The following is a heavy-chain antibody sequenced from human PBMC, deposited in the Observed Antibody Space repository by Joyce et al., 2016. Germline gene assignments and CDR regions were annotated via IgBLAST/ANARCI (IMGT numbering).Heavy chain of an antibody. CDR2: IIPSVGVA. V-gene: IGHV1-69*04. Sequence: VQLVQSGAEVKKPGSSVKVSCKVSGGNFYDYTITWVRQAPGQGLVWMGRIIPSVGVANYARKFRGRVALTADKSTATAYLELNSLRLDDTAMFFCTRGRIEYSKTFNAYDIWGQGTMVTVSS. D-gene: IGHD2/OR15-2a*01. J-gene: IGHJ3*02. CDR3: TRGRIEYSKTFNAYDI. CDR1: GGNFYDYT.